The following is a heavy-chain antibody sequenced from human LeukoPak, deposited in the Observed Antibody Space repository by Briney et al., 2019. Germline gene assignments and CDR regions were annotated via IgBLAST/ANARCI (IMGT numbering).Heavy chain of an antibody. Sequence: GGSLRLSCATSGFTFSNYWMSWVRQAPGKGLEWVANIKQDGSDKYYVDSVKGRFTISRDNAKNSLFLQMNSPRAEDTAVYYCARDFFDKWGQGTLVTVSS. CDR1: GFTFSNYW. CDR3: ARDFFDK. CDR2: IKQDGSDK. V-gene: IGHV3-7*04. J-gene: IGHJ4*02.